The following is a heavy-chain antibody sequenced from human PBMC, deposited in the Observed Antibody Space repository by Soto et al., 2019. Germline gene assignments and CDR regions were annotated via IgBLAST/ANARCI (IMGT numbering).Heavy chain of an antibody. V-gene: IGHV1-18*01. CDR3: AREGVAPYYYYGMDV. J-gene: IGHJ6*02. CDR1: GYTFTSYA. Sequence: GASVKVSCKASGYTFTSYAIHWVRQAPGQRLEWMGWISTYNGNTNYAQKFQGRVTMTTDTSTSTVHMEVRSLRSDDTAVYYCAREGVAPYYYYGMDVWGQGTPVTVSS. D-gene: IGHD5-12*01. CDR2: ISTYNGNT.